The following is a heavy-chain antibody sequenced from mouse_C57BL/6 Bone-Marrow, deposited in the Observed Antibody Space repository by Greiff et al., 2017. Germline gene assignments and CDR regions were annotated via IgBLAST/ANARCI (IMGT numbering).Heavy chain of an antibody. CDR3: ARHSGTPFAY. J-gene: IGHJ3*01. D-gene: IGHD1-3*01. CDR2: ISNGGGST. V-gene: IGHV5-12*01. Sequence: EVKLVESGGGLVQPGGSLKLSCAASGFTFSDYYMYWVRQTPEKRLEWVAYISNGGGSTYYPDTVKGRFTISRDNAKNTLYLQMSRLKSEDTAMYYCARHSGTPFAYWGQGTLVTVSA. CDR1: GFTFSDYY.